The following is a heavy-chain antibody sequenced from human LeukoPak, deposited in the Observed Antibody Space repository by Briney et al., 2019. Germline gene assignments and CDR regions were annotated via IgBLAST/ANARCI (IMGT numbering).Heavy chain of an antibody. CDR1: GFMFNKYG. Sequence: GGSLRLSCVASGFMFNKYGMSWVRQAPGKGLEWVSVISGGGGRTYYGDSVKGRFTISRDNSKNTVYLQMNSLRAEDTAVYYCARDQLAYSGYDTLFDYWGQGSLVTVSS. CDR2: ISGGGGRT. CDR3: ARDQLAYSGYDTLFDY. D-gene: IGHD5-12*01. V-gene: IGHV3-23*01. J-gene: IGHJ4*02.